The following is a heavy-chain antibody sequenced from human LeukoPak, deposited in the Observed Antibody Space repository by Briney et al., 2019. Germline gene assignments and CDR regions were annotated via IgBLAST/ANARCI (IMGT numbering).Heavy chain of an antibody. D-gene: IGHD5-12*01. CDR3: ARDLSLRLPHYYYYMDV. CDR2: IYTSGST. Sequence: SETLSLTCTVSGGSISSYYWSWIRQPAGKGLEWIGRIYTSGSTKYNRSLKSRVTMSVDTSKNQFSLKLSSVTAADTAVYYCARDLSLRLPHYYYYMDVWGKGTTVTVSS. J-gene: IGHJ6*03. CDR1: GGSISSYY. V-gene: IGHV4-4*07.